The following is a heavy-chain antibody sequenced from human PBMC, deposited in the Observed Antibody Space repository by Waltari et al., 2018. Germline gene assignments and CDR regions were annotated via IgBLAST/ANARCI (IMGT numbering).Heavy chain of an antibody. V-gene: IGHV3-15*01. CDR3: TTDQGDSYTFYSFDY. CDR1: GFTFSNKW. J-gene: IGHJ4*02. CDR2: IKTQSDGGGAT. Sequence: EVQLVESGGGLVNPGGSLRLSGAASGFTFSNKWMAWVRQAPGKGLEWIARIKTQSDGGGATYYAAPVTGRFTVSRDDSKNMLYLQMSSLKTEDTAMYYCTTDQGDSYTFYSFDYWGQGTLVTVSS. D-gene: IGHD3-16*02.